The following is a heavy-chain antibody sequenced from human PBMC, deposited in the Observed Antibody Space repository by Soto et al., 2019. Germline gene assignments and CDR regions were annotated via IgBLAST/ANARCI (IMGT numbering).Heavy chain of an antibody. CDR3: AASGYYHTSGMDV. CDR2: IYHSGST. V-gene: IGHV4-30-2*01. D-gene: IGHD3-22*01. CDR1: GGSISSGGYS. J-gene: IGHJ6*02. Sequence: QLQLQESGSGLVKPSQTLSLTCAVSGGSISSGGYSWSWIRQPPGKGLEWIGYIYHSGSTYYNPSLKSRVTVSVDRSKNQFALQLSSVTAADTAVYYCAASGYYHTSGMDVWGQGTTVTVSS.